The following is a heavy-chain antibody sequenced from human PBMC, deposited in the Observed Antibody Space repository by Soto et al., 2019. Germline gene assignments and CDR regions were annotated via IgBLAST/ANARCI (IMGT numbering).Heavy chain of an antibody. Sequence: PGGSLRLSCAASGFTFSSYGMHWVRQAPGKGLEWVAVIWYDGSNKYYADSVKGRFTISRDNSKNTLYLQMNSLRAEDTAVYYCARDGATIFGVVIPMDVWGQGTTVTVSS. CDR1: GFTFSSYG. CDR3: ARDGATIFGVVIPMDV. CDR2: IWYDGSNK. J-gene: IGHJ6*02. V-gene: IGHV3-33*01. D-gene: IGHD3-3*01.